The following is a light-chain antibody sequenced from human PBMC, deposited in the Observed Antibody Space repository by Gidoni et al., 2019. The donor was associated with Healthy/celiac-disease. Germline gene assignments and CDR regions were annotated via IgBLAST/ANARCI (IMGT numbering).Light chain of an antibody. CDR3: QQGNSFPRT. CDR2: AAS. CDR1: QGSSSW. V-gene: IGKV1D-12*01. Sequence: DIQITQSPSSVSASVGDRVTITCRASQGSSSWLAWYQQKPGKAPKLLIYAASILQSGVPSRFSGSGSETDFTLTISSLEPEDFATYYCQQGNSFPRTFGPGTKVDIK. J-gene: IGKJ3*01.